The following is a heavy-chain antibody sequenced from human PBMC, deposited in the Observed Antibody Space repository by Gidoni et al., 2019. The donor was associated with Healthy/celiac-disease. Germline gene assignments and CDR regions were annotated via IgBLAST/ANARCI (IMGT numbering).Heavy chain of an antibody. CDR2: IKQDGSEK. J-gene: IGHJ4*02. Sequence: EVQLVESGGGLVQPGGSLRLSCAPSGFTFSTYWMSWVRQVPGKGLEWVANIKQDGSEKYYVDSVKGRFTISRDNAKNSLYLQMNSLRAEDTAVYYCARAGRYYDFWSGYYPYFDYWGQGTLVTVSS. V-gene: IGHV3-7*01. CDR3: ARAGRYYDFWSGYYPYFDY. CDR1: GFTFSTYW. D-gene: IGHD3-3*01.